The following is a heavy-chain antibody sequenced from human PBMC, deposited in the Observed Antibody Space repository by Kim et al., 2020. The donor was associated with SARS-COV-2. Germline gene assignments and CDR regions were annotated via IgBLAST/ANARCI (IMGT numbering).Heavy chain of an antibody. J-gene: IGHJ5*02. CDR2: IYYSGST. V-gene: IGHV4-59*08. Sequence: SETLSLTCTVSGGSISSYYWSWIWQSPGKGLEWIAYIYYSGSTNYNPSLKSRVTISVDTSKNQFSLKLTSVTAADTAVYYCASGFYYDSTLAWFDPWGQGTLVTVSS. D-gene: IGHD3-22*01. CDR3: ASGFYYDSTLAWFDP. CDR1: GGSISSYY.